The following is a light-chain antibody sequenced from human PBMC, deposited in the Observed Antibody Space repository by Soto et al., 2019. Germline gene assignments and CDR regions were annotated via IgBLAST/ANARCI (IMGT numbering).Light chain of an antibody. J-gene: IGLJ3*02. V-gene: IGLV2-14*01. CDR1: SSDVGSCNC. Sequence: QSVLTQPASVSGSPGQSITISCTGTSSDVGSCNCVSWYQQHPGKAPKLMISEVSNRPSGVSNRFSGSKSGNTASLTISGLQAEDEDDYYCNSYTSSTTWMFGGGTKVTVL. CDR3: NSYTSSTTWM. CDR2: EVS.